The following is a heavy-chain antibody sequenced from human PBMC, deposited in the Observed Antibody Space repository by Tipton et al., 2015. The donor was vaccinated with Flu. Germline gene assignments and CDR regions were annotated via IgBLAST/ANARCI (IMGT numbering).Heavy chain of an antibody. V-gene: IGHV3-7*01. J-gene: IGHJ4*02. D-gene: IGHD4-17*01. CDR3: ARGMSDYGDLYLDY. Sequence: SLRLSCVASGFTFSTYWMNWVRQAPGKGQEWVANIKQDGSDENYVDSVKGRFTITRDNAKKTLALQLNSLRAEDKAVYYCARGMSDYGDLYLDYWGQGTLVTGS. CDR2: IKQDGSDE. CDR1: GFTFSTYW.